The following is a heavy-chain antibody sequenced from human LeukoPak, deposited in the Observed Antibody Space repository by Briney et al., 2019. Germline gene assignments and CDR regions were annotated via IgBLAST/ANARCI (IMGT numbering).Heavy chain of an antibody. CDR2: MNPNSGNT. Sequence: GASVKVSCKASGYTFISYDINWVRQATGQGLEWMGWMNPNSGNTGYAQKFQGRVTMTRNTSISTAYMELSSLRSEDTAVYYCARGVGGYSYGLGAYWFDPWGQGTLVTVSS. D-gene: IGHD5-18*01. CDR1: GYTFISYD. J-gene: IGHJ5*02. V-gene: IGHV1-8*01. CDR3: ARGVGGYSYGLGAYWFDP.